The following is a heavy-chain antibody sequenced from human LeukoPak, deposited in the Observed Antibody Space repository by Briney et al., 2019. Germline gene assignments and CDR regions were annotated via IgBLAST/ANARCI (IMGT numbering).Heavy chain of an antibody. V-gene: IGHV4-30-4*01. D-gene: IGHD3-10*01. CDR3: ARVPTVRGVILFDP. Sequence: SQTLSLTCTVSGGSISSGDYYWSWIRQPPGKGLEWIGYIYYSGSTYYNPSLKSRVTISVDTSKNQFSLKLSSVTAADTAVYYCARVPTVRGVILFDPWGQGTLATVSS. CDR1: GGSISSGDYY. J-gene: IGHJ5*02. CDR2: IYYSGST.